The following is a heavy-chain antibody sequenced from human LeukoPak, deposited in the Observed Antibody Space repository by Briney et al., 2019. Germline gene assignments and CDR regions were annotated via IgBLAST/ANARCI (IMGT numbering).Heavy chain of an antibody. CDR1: GFTFSSYA. D-gene: IGHD3-10*01. J-gene: IGHJ4*02. V-gene: IGHV3-23*01. CDR3: AKSYSGYGSGSYYNR. CDR2: ISGSGGST. Sequence: GGSLRLSCAASGFTFSSYAMSRVRQAPGKGLEWVSAISGSGGSTYYADPVKGRFTISRDNSKNTLYLQMNSLRAEDTAVYYCAKSYSGYGSGSYYNRWGQGTLVTVSS.